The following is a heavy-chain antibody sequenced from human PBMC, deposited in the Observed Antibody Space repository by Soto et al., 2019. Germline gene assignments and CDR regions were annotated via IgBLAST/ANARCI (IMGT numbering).Heavy chain of an antibody. D-gene: IGHD4-17*01. CDR2: ISAGGGTT. J-gene: IGHJ3*02. V-gene: IGHV3-23*01. Sequence: PGGSLRLSCAASGFTFTTYAMNWVRQAPGKGLEWVSAISAGGGTTYYADSVKGRFTISRDNSMNALYLQIHSLRVEDTAVYYCALPRGYGVFDAYDIWGQGTMVTVSS. CDR3: ALPRGYGVFDAYDI. CDR1: GFTFTTYA.